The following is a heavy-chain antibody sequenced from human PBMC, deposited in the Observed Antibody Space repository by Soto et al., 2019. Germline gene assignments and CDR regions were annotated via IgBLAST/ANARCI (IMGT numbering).Heavy chain of an antibody. CDR3: ARGLFGQQWLVGFDT. D-gene: IGHD6-19*01. V-gene: IGHV1-69*13. J-gene: IGHJ4*02. CDR2: TIPMFATA. CDR1: GGSFSNYI. Sequence: AASVKVSCKASGGSFSNYIFSWVRQAPGQGLEWMGGTIPMFATAQYAQKLQGRVTITADESTSTVYMDLTSLRSDDTAVYYCARGLFGQQWLVGFDTWGQGTLVTSPQ.